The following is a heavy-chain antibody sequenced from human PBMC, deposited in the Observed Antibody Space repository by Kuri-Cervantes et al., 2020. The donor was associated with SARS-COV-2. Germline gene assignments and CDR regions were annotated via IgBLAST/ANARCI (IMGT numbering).Heavy chain of an antibody. CDR1: EFTFSNID. CDR3: VRHKAAAGIVAPD. V-gene: IGHV3-19*01. D-gene: IGHD6-13*01. J-gene: IGHJ4*02. CDR2: VSWNGGRT. Sequence: GGSLRLSCAASEFTFSNIDMNWVRQAPGKGLEWVSGVSWNGGRTNYADSVKGRFIISRDNSRNFLYQQMNSLRPEDMAVYYCVRHKAAAGIVAPDWGQGTLVTVSS.